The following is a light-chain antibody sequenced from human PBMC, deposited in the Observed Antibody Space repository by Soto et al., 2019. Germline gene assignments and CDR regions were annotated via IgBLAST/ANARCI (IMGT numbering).Light chain of an antibody. J-gene: IGKJ2*01. CDR1: QSVSNY. Sequence: EIVLTQSPATMSLSPGERATLSCRASQSVSNYLAWYQQKPGQAPRLLIYDASNRATGIPARFSGSGSGTDFTLTISGLEPEDFAVYYCQQRSNWWTFGQGTKLELK. CDR3: QQRSNWWT. CDR2: DAS. V-gene: IGKV3-11*01.